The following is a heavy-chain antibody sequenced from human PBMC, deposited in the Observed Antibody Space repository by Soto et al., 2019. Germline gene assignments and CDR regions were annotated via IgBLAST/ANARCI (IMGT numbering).Heavy chain of an antibody. CDR3: GKERGYYYYYAMDV. CDR2: ISGGGGTT. D-gene: IGHD3-16*01. CDR1: GFSFNNFA. J-gene: IGHJ6*02. V-gene: IGHV3-23*04. Sequence: EVHLVESGGGLVQPGGSLRLSCVVSGFSFNNFAMSWVRQAPGKGLEWVSAISGGGGTTYYADSVKGRFTISRDNSKNTLYLQLNSLRAEDTAVYYCGKERGYYYYYAMDVWGQGTTVTVSS.